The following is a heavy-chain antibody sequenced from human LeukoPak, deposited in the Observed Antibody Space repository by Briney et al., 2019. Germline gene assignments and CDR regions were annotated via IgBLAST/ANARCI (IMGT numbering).Heavy chain of an antibody. CDR3: AKVGGVVIPGSY. CDR2: IYSGGST. Sequence: GGSLRLSCAASEFSVGSHYMTWVRQAPGKGLEWVSLIYSGGSTYYADSVKGRFTISRDNSKNTLYLQMNSLRAEDTAVYFCAKVGGVVIPGSYWGQGTLVTISS. V-gene: IGHV3-66*01. CDR1: EFSVGSHY. D-gene: IGHD3-3*01. J-gene: IGHJ4*02.